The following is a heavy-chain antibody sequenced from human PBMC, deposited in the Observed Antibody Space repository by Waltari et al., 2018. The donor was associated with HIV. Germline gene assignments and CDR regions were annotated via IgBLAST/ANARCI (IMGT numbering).Heavy chain of an antibody. CDR1: GFPFSSYG. Sequence: QVQLVESGGGVVQPGRSLRLSCADSGFPFSSYGMPWVRQAPGKGVEWVAVISYDGSNKYYADAVKGRFTISRDNSKNTLDLQMNSLRAEDTAVYYCAKDKGGVTYIFDYWGQGTLVTVSS. D-gene: IGHD1-1*01. CDR2: ISYDGSNK. V-gene: IGHV3-30*18. CDR3: AKDKGGVTYIFDY. J-gene: IGHJ4*02.